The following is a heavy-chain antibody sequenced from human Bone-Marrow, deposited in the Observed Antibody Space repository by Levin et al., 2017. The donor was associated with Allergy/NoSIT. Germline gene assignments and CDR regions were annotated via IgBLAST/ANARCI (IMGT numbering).Heavy chain of an antibody. V-gene: IGHV3-53*01. D-gene: IGHD1-14*01. CDR1: GVTVSNNY. CDR3: ARNVPVTDLGY. Sequence: AGGSLRLSCAASGVTVSNNYMAWVRQAPGRGLERVSLIYSAGESRYADSVRGRFTISRDSSTNTVYLEMKSLRAEDTAIYSCARNVPVTDLGYWGRGTRVTVSS. J-gene: IGHJ4*02. CDR2: IYSAGES.